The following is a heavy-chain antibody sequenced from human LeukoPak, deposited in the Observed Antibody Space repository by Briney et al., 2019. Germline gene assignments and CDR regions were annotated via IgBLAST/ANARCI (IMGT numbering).Heavy chain of an antibody. J-gene: IGHJ3*02. CDR2: IYYSGST. CDR1: GGSITGGSYY. CDR3: ARGYSGSYYPDAFDI. V-gene: IGHV4-39*01. D-gene: IGHD1-26*01. Sequence: PSETLSLTCTVSGGSITGGSYYWGWIRQPPGKGLEWIGSIYYSGSTYYNPSLKSRVTISVDTSKNQFSLKLSSVTAADTAVYYCARGYSGSYYPDAFDIWGQGTMVTVSS.